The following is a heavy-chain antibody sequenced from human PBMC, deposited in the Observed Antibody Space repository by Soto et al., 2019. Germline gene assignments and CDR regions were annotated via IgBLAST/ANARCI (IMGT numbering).Heavy chain of an antibody. CDR1: GFTFRSFA. J-gene: IGHJ4*02. Sequence: GGSLRLSCAASGFTFRSFAMSWVRQPPGKGLEWVATISGGGSRISHADSVKGRFTVSRDNAKNSQYLQMNSLRDEDTAVYYCVREDSLGVRSFDYWGQGTLVTVSS. V-gene: IGHV3-48*02. CDR3: VREDSLGVRSFDY. D-gene: IGHD3-10*01. CDR2: ISGGGSRI.